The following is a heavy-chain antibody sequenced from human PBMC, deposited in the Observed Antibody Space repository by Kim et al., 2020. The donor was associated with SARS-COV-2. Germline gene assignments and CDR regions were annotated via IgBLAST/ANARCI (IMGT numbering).Heavy chain of an antibody. V-gene: IGHV3-9*01. D-gene: IGHD2-2*01. Sequence: GGSLRLSCAASGFTFDDYAMHWVRQAPGKGLEWVSGISWNSGSIGYADSVKGRFTISRDNAKNSLYLQMNSLRAEDTALYYCAKEYCSSTSCYARYYYG. CDR3: AKEYCSSTSCYARYYYG. J-gene: IGHJ6*01. CDR1: GFTFDDYA. CDR2: ISWNSGSI.